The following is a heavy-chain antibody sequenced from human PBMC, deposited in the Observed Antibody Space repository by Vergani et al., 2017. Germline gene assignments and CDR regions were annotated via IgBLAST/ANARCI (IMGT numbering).Heavy chain of an antibody. J-gene: IGHJ4*02. Sequence: QVQLQQWGAGLLKPSETLSLTCAVYGGSFSGYYWSWIRQPPGKGLEWIGEINHSGSTNYNPSLKSRVTISVDTSKNQFSPKLSSVTAADTAVYYCARGVRYSYGGLGYWGQGTLVTVSS. V-gene: IGHV4-34*01. CDR3: ARGVRYSYGGLGY. CDR1: GGSFSGYY. CDR2: INHSGST. D-gene: IGHD5-18*01.